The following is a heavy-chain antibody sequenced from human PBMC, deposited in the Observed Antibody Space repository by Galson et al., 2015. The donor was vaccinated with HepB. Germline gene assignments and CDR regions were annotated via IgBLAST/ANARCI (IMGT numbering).Heavy chain of an antibody. CDR3: ARGRVTTIVVVNYYYYYMDV. CDR2: INHSGST. J-gene: IGHJ6*03. D-gene: IGHD3-22*01. Sequence: TLSLTCAVYGGSLSGYHWSWIRQPPGKGLEWIGEINHSGSTNYNPSLKSRVTISVDTSKNQFSLKLSSVTAADTAVYYCARGRVTTIVVVNYYYYYMDVWGKGTTVTVPS. V-gene: IGHV4-34*01. CDR1: GGSLSGYH.